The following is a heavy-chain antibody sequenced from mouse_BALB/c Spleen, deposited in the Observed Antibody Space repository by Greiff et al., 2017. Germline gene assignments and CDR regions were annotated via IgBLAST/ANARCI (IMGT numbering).Heavy chain of an antibody. CDR1: GYSFTSYW. CDR2: IYPGNSDT. CDR3: TRTTMRTTGAVDN. D-gene: IGHD2-14*01. V-gene: IGHV1-5*01. J-gene: IGHJ4*01. Sequence: EVQLQESGTVLARPGASVKMSCKASGYSFTSYWMHWVKQRPGQGLEWIGAIYPGNSDTSYNQKFKGKAKLTAVTSASTAYMELSSLTNEDSAVYYCTRTTMRTTGAVDNWGQGTSVTVSS.